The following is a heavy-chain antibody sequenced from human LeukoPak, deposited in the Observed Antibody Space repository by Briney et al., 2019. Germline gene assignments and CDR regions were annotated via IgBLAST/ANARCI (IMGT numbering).Heavy chain of an antibody. D-gene: IGHD3-9*01. J-gene: IGHJ4*02. CDR2: ISAYNGNT. CDR1: GYTFTSYG. Sequence: ASVKVSCKASGYTFTSYGISWVRQAPGQGLEWMGWISAYNGNTNYAQKLQGRVTMTTDTSTSTAYMELRSLRSEDTAVYYCARGLRYFDWLPFDYWGQGTLVTVSS. CDR3: ARGLRYFDWLPFDY. V-gene: IGHV1-18*01.